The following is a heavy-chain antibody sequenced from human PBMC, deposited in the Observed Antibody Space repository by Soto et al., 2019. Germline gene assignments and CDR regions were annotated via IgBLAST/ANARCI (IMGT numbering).Heavy chain of an antibody. D-gene: IGHD6-13*01. CDR1: GFTFSSYS. CDR2: ISSSSSYI. V-gene: IGHV3-21*01. J-gene: IGHJ6*02. Sequence: PGGSLRLSCAASGFTFSSYSMNWVRQAPGKGLEWVSSISSSSSYIYYADSVKGRFTISRDNAKNSLYLQMNSLRAEGTAVYYCARGSAAASPYYYYGMDVWGQGTTVTVSS. CDR3: ARGSAAASPYYYYGMDV.